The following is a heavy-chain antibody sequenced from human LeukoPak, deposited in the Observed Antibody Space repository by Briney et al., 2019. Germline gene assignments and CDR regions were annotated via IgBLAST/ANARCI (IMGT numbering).Heavy chain of an antibody. CDR3: AHRKGYCSGGNCYPHFDY. D-gene: IGHD2-15*01. J-gene: IGHJ4*02. CDR1: GFSRSTRGVG. Sequence: SGPTLLKPRQTLTLTCTFSGFSRSTRGVGVGWIRQPPGKALEWLTLIYLDDDKRYSPSLKNRLTITRDTSKKHVFLTLTNVGPVDTATYYCAHRKGYCSGGNCYPHFDYWGQGTLVTVSS. CDR2: IYLDDDK. V-gene: IGHV2-5*02.